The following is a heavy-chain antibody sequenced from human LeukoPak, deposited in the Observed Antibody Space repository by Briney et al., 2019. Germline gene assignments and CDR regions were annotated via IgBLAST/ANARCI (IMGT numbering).Heavy chain of an antibody. V-gene: IGHV3-21*01. Sequence: GGSLRLPCAASGFTFSSYSMNWVRQAPGKGLEWVSSISSSSSYIYYADSVKGRFTISRDNAKNSLYLQMNSLRAEDTAVYYCARSVGPYSGYDYWGQGTLVTVSS. CDR3: ARSVGPYSGYDY. J-gene: IGHJ4*02. CDR2: ISSSSSYI. D-gene: IGHD5-12*01. CDR1: GFTFSSYS.